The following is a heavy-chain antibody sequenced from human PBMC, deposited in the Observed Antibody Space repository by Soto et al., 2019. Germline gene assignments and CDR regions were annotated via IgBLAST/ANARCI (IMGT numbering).Heavy chain of an antibody. D-gene: IGHD6-6*01. CDR3: ARGRSSPIFDP. CDR2: LIPIFGAA. CDR1: GGTFTNYV. V-gene: IGHV1-69*19. J-gene: IGHJ5*02. Sequence: QVQLVQSGAEVRKPGSSVKVSCKISGGTFTNYVISWLRQAPGQGLEWMGGLIPIFGAANLAQKFQGRVTITADESTITVNMELISLTFEDTAVYYCARGRSSPIFDPWGQGTLVTVSS.